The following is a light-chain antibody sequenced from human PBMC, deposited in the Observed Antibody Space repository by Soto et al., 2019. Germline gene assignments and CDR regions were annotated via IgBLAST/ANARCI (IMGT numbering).Light chain of an antibody. J-gene: IGKJ1*01. Sequence: EIVFTQSPGTPSLSPGERATLSCRASQSVSNNYLAWYQQKPGQAPRPLIYGASNRATGIPDRFSGSGSGTDFTLTISRLEPEDFAVYYCQQYGSSGTFGQGTKVDIK. V-gene: IGKV3-20*01. CDR1: QSVSNNY. CDR2: GAS. CDR3: QQYGSSGT.